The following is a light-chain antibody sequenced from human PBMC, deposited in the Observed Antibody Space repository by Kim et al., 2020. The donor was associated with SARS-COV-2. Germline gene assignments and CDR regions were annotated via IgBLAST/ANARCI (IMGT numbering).Light chain of an antibody. J-gene: IGLJ2*01. CDR1: KLGEKY. V-gene: IGLV3-1*01. Sequence: SYELTQPPSVSVSPGQTASITCSGDKLGEKYACWYQQKPGQSPVLVIYQDSKRPSGIPERFSGSNSGNTATLTISGTQAMDEADYYCKAWDSSTVVFGGG. CDR3: KAWDSSTVV. CDR2: QDS.